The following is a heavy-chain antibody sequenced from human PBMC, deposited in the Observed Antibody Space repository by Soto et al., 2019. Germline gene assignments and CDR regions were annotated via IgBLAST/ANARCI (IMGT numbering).Heavy chain of an antibody. J-gene: IGHJ6*02. CDR3: ACDGKVDRDMGGYYYYGLDV. CDR1: GDSVSSGRFY. Sequence: PAGTLSLTCTVSGDSVSSGRFYWAWIGPPPGKGLESIGNGYYTRTSNYNPSLKRRVTISIDMTKNQFSLKLNSTTAADTADYFCACDGKVDRDMGGYYYYGLDVWGQGTTVTVSS. V-gene: IGHV4-61*01. D-gene: IGHD5-18*01. CDR2: GYYTRTS.